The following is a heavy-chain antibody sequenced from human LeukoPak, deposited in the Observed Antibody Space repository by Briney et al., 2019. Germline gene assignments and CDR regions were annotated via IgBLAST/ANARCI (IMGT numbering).Heavy chain of an antibody. CDR3: ARGAFKPRITMVRGVIMGEFDY. V-gene: IGHV1-18*01. Sequence: GASVMLRSKASGLDTTISGISWARQAPGQGLEWMGWISAYNGNTNYAQKLQGRFSMTTDTSTSTAYMDLWSLRSDDTAVYYCARGAFKPRITMVRGVIMGEFDYWGQGTLVSVSS. J-gene: IGHJ4*02. CDR2: ISAYNGNT. CDR1: GLDTTISG. D-gene: IGHD3-10*01.